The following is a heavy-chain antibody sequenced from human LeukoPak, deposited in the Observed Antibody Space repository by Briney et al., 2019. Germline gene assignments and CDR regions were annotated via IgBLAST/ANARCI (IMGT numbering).Heavy chain of an antibody. CDR2: INPNSGGT. J-gene: IGHJ4*02. D-gene: IGHD5-18*01. Sequence: ASVKVSCKASGYTFTGYYMHWVRQAPGQGLEWMGWINPNSGGTNYAQKFQGRVTMTRDTSISTACMELSRLRSDDTAVYYCARDRGYSYADHFDYWGQGTLVTVSS. V-gene: IGHV1-2*02. CDR1: GYTFTGYY. CDR3: ARDRGYSYADHFDY.